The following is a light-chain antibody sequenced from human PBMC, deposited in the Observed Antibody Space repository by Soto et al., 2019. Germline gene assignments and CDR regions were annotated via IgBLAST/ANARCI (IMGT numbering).Light chain of an antibody. CDR1: QDISNY. CDR3: QQSYSTPLT. Sequence: DIQMTQSPSSLSASVGDRVTITCQASQDISNYLYWYQQKPGEAPKLLIYLASNLQSGVPSRFSGSGSGTDFTLTISSLQPEDFATYYCQQSYSTPLTFGGGTKVDIK. J-gene: IGKJ4*01. V-gene: IGKV1-39*01. CDR2: LAS.